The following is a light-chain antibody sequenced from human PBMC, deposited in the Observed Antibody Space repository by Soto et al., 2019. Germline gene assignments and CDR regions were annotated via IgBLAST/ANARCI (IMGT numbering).Light chain of an antibody. CDR3: QQYGSAPRT. CDR2: GAS. CDR1: QSVTSSY. J-gene: IGKJ1*01. V-gene: IGKV3-20*01. Sequence: EIVLTQSPDTLSLSPGERATLSCRASQSVTSSYLAWYQQRPGRAPRLLIYGASSRATDIPDRLSGSGSGTDFTLTISRLEPDDFVVEYGQQYGSAPRTFGQGTKVEIK.